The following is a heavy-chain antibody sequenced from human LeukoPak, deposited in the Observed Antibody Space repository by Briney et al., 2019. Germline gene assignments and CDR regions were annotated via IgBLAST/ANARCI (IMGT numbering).Heavy chain of an antibody. J-gene: IGHJ5*02. D-gene: IGHD6-6*01. Sequence: PSETLSLTCAVSGGSISSGGYSWSWIRQPPGKGLEWIGYIYHSGSTYYNPSLKSRVTISVDTSKNQFSLKLSSVTAADTAVYYCARDQYSSSSDWFDPWGQGTLVTVSS. CDR1: GGSISSGGYS. V-gene: IGHV4-30-2*01. CDR3: ARDQYSSSSDWFDP. CDR2: IYHSGST.